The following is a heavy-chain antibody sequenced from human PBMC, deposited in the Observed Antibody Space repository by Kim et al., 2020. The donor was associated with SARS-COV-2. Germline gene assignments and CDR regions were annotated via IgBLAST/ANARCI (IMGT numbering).Heavy chain of an antibody. J-gene: IGHJ6*02. D-gene: IGHD3-10*01. CDR1: GFTFSSYG. Sequence: GGSLRLSCAASGFTFSSYGMHWVRQAPGKGLEWVAVIWYDGSNKYYADSVKGRFTISRDNSKNTLYLQMNSLRAEDTAVYYCARGGRGIWFGELTPGLYYYYYGMDVWGQGTTVTVSS. V-gene: IGHV3-33*01. CDR2: IWYDGSNK. CDR3: ARGGRGIWFGELTPGLYYYYYGMDV.